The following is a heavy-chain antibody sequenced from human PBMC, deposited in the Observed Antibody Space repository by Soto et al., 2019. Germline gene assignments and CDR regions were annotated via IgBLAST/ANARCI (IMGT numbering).Heavy chain of an antibody. CDR3: THVYNYGTYYFDY. V-gene: IGHV2-5*02. Sequence: QITLKESGPTLVKPTQPLTLTCTFSGFSLRTSGVGVGWIRQPPGKALEWLALIYWDDDKQYSPSLKSRLTITKETSKTLVVLTKTNMDPVDTATYYCTHVYNYGTYYFDYWGQGTLVTVSS. CDR2: IYWDDDK. J-gene: IGHJ4*02. CDR1: GFSLRTSGVG. D-gene: IGHD5-18*01.